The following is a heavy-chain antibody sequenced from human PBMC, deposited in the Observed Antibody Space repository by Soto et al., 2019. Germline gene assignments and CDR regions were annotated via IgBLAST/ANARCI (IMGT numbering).Heavy chain of an antibody. V-gene: IGHV3-13*05. J-gene: IGHJ6*02. CDR2: IGTAGDP. D-gene: IGHD2-15*01. Sequence: GGSLRLSCAASGFTFSSYDMHWVRQATGKGLEWVSAIGTAGDPYYPGSVKGRFTISRESAKNSLYLQMNSLRAGDTAVYYCARVFRGGLKPGHYYYGMDVWGQGTTVTVSS. CDR3: ARVFRGGLKPGHYYYGMDV. CDR1: GFTFSSYD.